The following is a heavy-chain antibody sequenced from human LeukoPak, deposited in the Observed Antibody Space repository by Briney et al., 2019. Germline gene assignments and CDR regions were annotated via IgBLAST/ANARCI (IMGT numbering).Heavy chain of an antibody. CDR1: GYTFTSYY. CDR3: ARGRYCGGDCYDSDAFDI. D-gene: IGHD2-21*02. J-gene: IGHJ3*02. V-gene: IGHV1-46*01. Sequence: ASVRVSCKASGYTFTSYYMHWVRQAPGQGLEWMGIINPSGGSTSYAQKFQGRVTMTRDTSTSTVYMELSSLRSEDTAVYYCARGRYCGGDCYDSDAFDIWGQGTMVTVSS. CDR2: INPSGGST.